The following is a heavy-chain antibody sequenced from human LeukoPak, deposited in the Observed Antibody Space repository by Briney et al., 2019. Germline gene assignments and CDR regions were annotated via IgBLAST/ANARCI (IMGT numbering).Heavy chain of an antibody. Sequence: PSETLSLTCAVYGGSFSGYYWSWIRQPPGKGLEWIGEINHSGSTNYNPSLKSRVTISVDRSKNQFSLKLSSVTAADTAVYYCASYYDYVWGSYRYSQFDYWGQGTLVTVSS. CDR3: ASYYDYVWGSYRYSQFDY. D-gene: IGHD3-16*02. CDR2: INHSGST. V-gene: IGHV4-34*01. CDR1: GGSFSGYY. J-gene: IGHJ4*02.